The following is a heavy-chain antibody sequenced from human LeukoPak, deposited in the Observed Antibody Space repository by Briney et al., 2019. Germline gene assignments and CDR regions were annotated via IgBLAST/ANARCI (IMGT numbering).Heavy chain of an antibody. CDR2: MNPNSGNT. D-gene: IGHD1-26*01. CDR1: GYTFTGYY. Sequence: ASVKVSCKASGYTFTGYYMHWVRQAPGQGLEWMGWMNPNSGNTGYAQKFQGRVTMTRNTSISTAYMELSSLRSEDTAVYYCARGLVGAMSADYWGQGTLVTVSS. V-gene: IGHV1-8*02. CDR3: ARGLVGAMSADY. J-gene: IGHJ4*02.